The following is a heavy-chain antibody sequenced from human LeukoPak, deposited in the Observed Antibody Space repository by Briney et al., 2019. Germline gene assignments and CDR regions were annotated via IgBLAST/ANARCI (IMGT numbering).Heavy chain of an antibody. D-gene: IGHD3-10*01. CDR2: ISYNGHT. Sequence: SETLSLTCAVSGDSISPYYWSWIRQPPGKGLEWIGYISYNGHTNYNPSLKSRVTISVDTSKSQFSLKLSSVTASDTAVYYCARHLDDYGSGSYEYWGQGTLVTVSS. CDR1: GDSISPYY. CDR3: ARHLDDYGSGSYEY. J-gene: IGHJ4*02. V-gene: IGHV4-59*08.